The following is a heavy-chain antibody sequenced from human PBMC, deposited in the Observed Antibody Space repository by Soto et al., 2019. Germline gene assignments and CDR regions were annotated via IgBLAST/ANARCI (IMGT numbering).Heavy chain of an antibody. J-gene: IGHJ4*02. Sequence: GGFLRLSCSASGFTFSIYAMHWVRQAPGKGLEYVSSISTNGGSTHYADSVKGRFTISRDNSKNTQYLQMSSLRADDTAVYYCVKGEYYYDSSGYYPFDYWGQRTLVTVSS. V-gene: IGHV3-64D*06. CDR1: GFTFSIYA. CDR2: ISTNGGST. CDR3: VKGEYYYDSSGYYPFDY. D-gene: IGHD3-22*01.